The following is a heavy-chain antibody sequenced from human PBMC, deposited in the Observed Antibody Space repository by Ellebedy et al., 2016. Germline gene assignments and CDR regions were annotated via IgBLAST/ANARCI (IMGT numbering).Heavy chain of an antibody. Sequence: GESLKISCAASGIIFSSYTMNWVRQSPGKGLEWLSNIRGSNSETYYADSVKGRFTISRDNSKNTLYLQMNSLRTEDTAVYYCARDGGSSDIDYWGQGTLVTVSS. CDR1: GIIFSSYT. CDR3: ARDGGSSDIDY. J-gene: IGHJ4*02. V-gene: IGHV3-21*05. CDR2: IRGSNSET. D-gene: IGHD6-6*01.